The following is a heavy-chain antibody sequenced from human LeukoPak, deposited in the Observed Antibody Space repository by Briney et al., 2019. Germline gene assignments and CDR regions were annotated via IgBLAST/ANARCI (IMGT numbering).Heavy chain of an antibody. Sequence: GGSLRLSCAASGFTFSGYWMSWVRQAPGKGLEWVANIKEDGSEKYYVDSVKGRFTVSRDNAKNSVDLQMNSLRAEDMAVYYCARGGRTTVYWGQGTLVTVSS. J-gene: IGHJ4*02. CDR3: ARGGRTTVY. CDR2: IKEDGSEK. D-gene: IGHD4-17*01. V-gene: IGHV3-7*01. CDR1: GFTFSGYW.